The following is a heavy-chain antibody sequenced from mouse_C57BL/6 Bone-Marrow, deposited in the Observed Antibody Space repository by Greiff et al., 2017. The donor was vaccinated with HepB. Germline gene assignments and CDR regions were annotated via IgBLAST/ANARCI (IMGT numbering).Heavy chain of an antibody. CDR3: ARGYYGSSHWYFDV. J-gene: IGHJ1*03. D-gene: IGHD1-1*01. Sequence: DVQLVESGPGMVKPSQSLSLTCTVTGYSITSGYDWHWIRHFPGNKLEWMGYISYSGSTNYNPSLKSRISITHDTSKNHFFLKLNSVTTEDTATYYCARGYYGSSHWYFDVWGTGTTVTVSS. CDR1: GYSITSGYD. V-gene: IGHV3-1*01. CDR2: ISYSGST.